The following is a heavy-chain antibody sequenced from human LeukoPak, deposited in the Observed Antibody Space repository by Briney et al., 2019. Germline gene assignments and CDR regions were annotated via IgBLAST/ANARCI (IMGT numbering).Heavy chain of an antibody. Sequence: SETLSLTCTVSGGSISSYYWSWIRQPPGKGLEWIGYIYYSGSTNYNPSLKSRVTISVDTSKNQFSLKLSSVTAADTAVYYCARAKLGTFYFDYRDQGTLVTVSS. J-gene: IGHJ4*02. CDR1: GGSISSYY. V-gene: IGHV4-59*01. CDR3: ARAKLGTFYFDY. D-gene: IGHD7-27*01. CDR2: IYYSGST.